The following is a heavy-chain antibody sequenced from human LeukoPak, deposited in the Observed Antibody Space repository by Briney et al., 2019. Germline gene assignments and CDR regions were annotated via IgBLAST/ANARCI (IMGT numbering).Heavy chain of an antibody. V-gene: IGHV4-59*08. J-gene: IGHJ4*02. CDR2: IYYSGST. CDR1: GGSISSYY. CDR3: ARRIAAADAFDY. Sequence: PSETLSLTCTVSGGSISSYYWSWIRHPPGKGLEWIAYIYYSGSTNYNPSLTRRVTISVDTSKNQFSLKLSSVTAADTAVYYCARRIAAADAFDYWGQGTLVTVSS. D-gene: IGHD6-13*01.